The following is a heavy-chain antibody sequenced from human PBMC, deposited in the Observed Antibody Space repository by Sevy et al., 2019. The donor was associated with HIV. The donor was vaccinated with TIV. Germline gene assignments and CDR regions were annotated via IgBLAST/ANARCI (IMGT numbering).Heavy chain of an antibody. CDR2: IFPADSDT. CDR3: ARARGIPHFYYGMDL. Sequence: GESLKISCKASGYSFTTSWIGWVRQMPGKGLEWMGMIFPADSDTRYSPSCQGQVTISADNSFSTVYLQWSSLKASDTAMYYCARARGIPHFYYGMDLWGQGTTVTVSS. CDR1: GYSFTTSW. J-gene: IGHJ6*02. D-gene: IGHD1-26*01. V-gene: IGHV5-51*01.